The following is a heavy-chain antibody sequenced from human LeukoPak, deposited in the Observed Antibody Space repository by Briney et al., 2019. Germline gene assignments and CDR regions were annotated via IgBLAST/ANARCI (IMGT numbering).Heavy chain of an antibody. J-gene: IGHJ4*02. D-gene: IGHD1-14*01. Sequence: GASVKVSCKASGGTFSTYGISWVRQAPGQGLEWMGGIIPLFGTANYAQQFQGRVTITADESTTTAYMDLRSLRSEDTAVYYCARDPESNQLFFFAYWGQGTLVTVSS. CDR1: GGTFSTYG. CDR3: ARDPESNQLFFFAY. V-gene: IGHV1-69*13. CDR2: IIPLFGTA.